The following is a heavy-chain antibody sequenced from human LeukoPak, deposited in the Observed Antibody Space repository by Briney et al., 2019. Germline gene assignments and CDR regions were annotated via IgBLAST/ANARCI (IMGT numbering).Heavy chain of an antibody. V-gene: IGHV3-73*01. Sequence: GGSLRLSCTASGFTFGDYALSWVRQASGKGLEWVGRIRSKANSYATAYAASVKGRFTISRDDSKNTAYLQMNSLKTEDTAVYYCTRHCSSTSCGGWGQGTLVTVSS. CDR2: IRSKANSYAT. J-gene: IGHJ4*02. CDR1: GFTFGDYA. CDR3: TRHCSSTSCGG. D-gene: IGHD2-2*01.